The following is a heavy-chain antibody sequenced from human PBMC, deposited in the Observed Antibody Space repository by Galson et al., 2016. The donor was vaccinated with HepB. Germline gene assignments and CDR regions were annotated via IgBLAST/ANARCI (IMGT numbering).Heavy chain of an antibody. CDR2: IRSRLYGGTT. CDR1: GFRFRDYA. V-gene: IGHV3-49*03. CDR3: TRDLYGGNSVPLY. D-gene: IGHD4-23*01. J-gene: IGHJ4*02. Sequence: SLRLSCAGSGFRFRDYAMSWFRQAPGKGLKWVGFIRSRLYGGTTEYAASVKGRFTISRDDSKGISYLQLNSVNTEDTALYYCTRDLYGGNSVPLYWGQGTLVTVSS.